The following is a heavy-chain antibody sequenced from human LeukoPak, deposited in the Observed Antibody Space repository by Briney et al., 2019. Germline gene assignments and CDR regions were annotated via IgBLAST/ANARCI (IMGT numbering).Heavy chain of an antibody. V-gene: IGHV1-69*13. CDR1: GGTFSSYA. J-gene: IGHJ4*02. Sequence: GASVKVSCKASGGTFSSYAIGWVRQAPGQGLEWMGGIIPIFGTANYAQKFLGRVTITADESTSTAYMELSSLRSEDTAVYYCARVRYYYDSSGYPDRIFDYWGQGTLVTVSS. CDR3: ARVRYYYDSSGYPDRIFDY. CDR2: IIPIFGTA. D-gene: IGHD3-22*01.